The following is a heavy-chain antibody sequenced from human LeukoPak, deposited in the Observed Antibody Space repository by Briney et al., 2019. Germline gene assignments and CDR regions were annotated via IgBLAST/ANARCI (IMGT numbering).Heavy chain of an antibody. Sequence: SETLPLTCAVYGGSFSGYYWSWIRQPPGKGLEWVGEINHSGSTNYNPSLKSRVTISVDTSKNQFSLKLSSVTAADTAVYYYARGDIKTTDYYFDYWGQGTLVTVSS. CDR3: ARGDIKTTDYYFDY. CDR1: GGSFSGYY. D-gene: IGHD4-11*01. CDR2: INHSGST. V-gene: IGHV4-34*01. J-gene: IGHJ4*02.